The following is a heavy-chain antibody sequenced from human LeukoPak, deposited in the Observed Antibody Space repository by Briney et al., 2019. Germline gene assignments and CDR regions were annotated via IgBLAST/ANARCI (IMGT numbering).Heavy chain of an antibody. CDR2: ISGSGGST. D-gene: IGHD1/OR15-1a*01. CDR3: AKRAPVAAAGTGRYFDY. CDR1: GFTFSSHA. J-gene: IGHJ4*02. Sequence: PGGSLRLSCAASGFTFSSHAMSWARQAPGKGLEYVSAISGSGGSTYYADSVKGRFTISRDNSKNTLYLQMDSLRAEDTAVYYCAKRAPVAAAGTGRYFDYWGQGTLVSVSS. V-gene: IGHV3-23*01.